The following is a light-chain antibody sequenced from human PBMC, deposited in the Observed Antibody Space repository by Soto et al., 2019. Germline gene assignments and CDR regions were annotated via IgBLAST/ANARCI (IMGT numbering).Light chain of an antibody. CDR2: DVS. CDR3: SSYTGGSTLEV. Sequence: QSALTQPASVSGSPGQSITISCTGTSSDVGGYNYVSWYQQHPGKAPKLMIYDVSNRPSGVSNRFSGSKSGNTASLTISGLQAEDEGDYYCSSYTGGSTLEVFGTGTK. V-gene: IGLV2-14*01. J-gene: IGLJ1*01. CDR1: SSDVGGYNY.